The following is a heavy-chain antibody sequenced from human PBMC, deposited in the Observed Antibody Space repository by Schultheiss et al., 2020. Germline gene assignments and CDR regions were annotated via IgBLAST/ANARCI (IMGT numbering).Heavy chain of an antibody. CDR1: GFTFSSYE. CDR3: ARARPYNWNDGSYFDY. CDR2: ISSSGRTI. D-gene: IGHD1-20*01. J-gene: IGHJ4*02. V-gene: IGHV3-48*03. Sequence: GESLKISCAASGFTFSSYEMNWVRQAPGKGLEWVSHISSSGRTIYYADSVKGRFTISRANAKNSLYLQMNSLSAEDTAVYYCARARPYNWNDGSYFDYWGKGTLVTVSS.